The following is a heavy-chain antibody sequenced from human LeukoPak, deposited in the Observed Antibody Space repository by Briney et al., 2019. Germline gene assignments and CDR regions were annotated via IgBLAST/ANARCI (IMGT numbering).Heavy chain of an antibody. J-gene: IGHJ5*02. V-gene: IGHV1-2*02. D-gene: IGHD3-22*01. Sequence: ASVKVSCKASGYTFTGYYMHWVRQAPGQGLEWMGWINPNSGGKNYAQKFQGRVTMTRDTSISTAYMELSRLRSDDTAVYYCARGILGSHGWFDPWGQGTLVTVSS. CDR3: ARGILGSHGWFDP. CDR1: GYTFTGYY. CDR2: INPNSGGK.